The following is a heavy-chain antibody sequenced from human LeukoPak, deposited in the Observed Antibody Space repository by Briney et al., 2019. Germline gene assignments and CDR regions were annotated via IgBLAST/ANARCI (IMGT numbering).Heavy chain of an antibody. Sequence: GGSLRLSCAASGFSFSSYAMHWVRQAPGKGLEWVAVIWYDGSNKYYADSVKGRFTISRDNSMNTLYLQMNSLRAEDTAVYYCARDYDTSGSYFDFFDYWGQGTLVTVSS. D-gene: IGHD3-22*01. CDR3: ARDYDTSGSYFDFFDY. CDR2: IWYDGSNK. J-gene: IGHJ4*02. CDR1: GFSFSSYA. V-gene: IGHV3-33*01.